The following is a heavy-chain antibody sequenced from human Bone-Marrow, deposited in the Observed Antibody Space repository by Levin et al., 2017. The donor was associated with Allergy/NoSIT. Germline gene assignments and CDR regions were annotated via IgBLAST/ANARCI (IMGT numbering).Heavy chain of an antibody. V-gene: IGHV4-31*11. D-gene: IGHD3-10*01. Sequence: SETLSLTCVVSGVSMSRSGYFWSWIRQHPEKGLEWIGYIYHNGTSYYNPSLKSRLIIAIETSKNQFSMKLSSVSAADKARYYCARSGRYFFDYWGQGTLVNVSS. CDR1: GVSMSRSGYF. CDR3: ARSGRYFFDY. CDR2: IYHNGTS. J-gene: IGHJ4*02.